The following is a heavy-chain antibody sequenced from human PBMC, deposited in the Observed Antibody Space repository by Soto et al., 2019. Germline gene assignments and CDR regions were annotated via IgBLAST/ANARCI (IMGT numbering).Heavy chain of an antibody. CDR2: IWDDGSNK. D-gene: IGHD3-3*01. CDR3: ARSGQYYYYGMDV. CDR1: GFTFSSYG. Sequence: QVQLVESGGGVVQPGRSLRLSCAASGFTFSSYGMHWVRQAPGKGLEWVAVIWDDGSNKYYADSVKGRFTISRDNSKNTLYLQMNSLRAEDTAVYYCARSGQYYYYGMDVWGQGTTVTVSS. V-gene: IGHV3-33*01. J-gene: IGHJ6*02.